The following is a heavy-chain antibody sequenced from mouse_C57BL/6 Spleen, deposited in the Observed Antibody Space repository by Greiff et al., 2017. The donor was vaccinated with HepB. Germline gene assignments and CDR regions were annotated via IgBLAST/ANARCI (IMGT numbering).Heavy chain of an antibody. CDR3: ARSRYGSSYWYFDV. CDR2: INPSSGYT. V-gene: IGHV1-4*01. D-gene: IGHD1-1*01. J-gene: IGHJ1*03. CDR1: GYTFTSYT. Sequence: VQLKESGAELARPGASVKMSCKASGYTFTSYTMHWVKQRPGQGLEWIGYINPSSGYTKYNQKFKDKATLTADKSSSTAYMQLSSLTSEDSAVYYCARSRYGSSYWYFDVWGTGTTVTVSS.